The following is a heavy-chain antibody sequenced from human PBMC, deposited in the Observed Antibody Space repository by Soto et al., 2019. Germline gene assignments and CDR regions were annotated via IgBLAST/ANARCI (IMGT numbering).Heavy chain of an antibody. CDR1: GGSISSSNW. J-gene: IGHJ6*02. CDR2: IYHSGST. Sequence: PSETLSLTSTVSGGSISSSNWWSWVRQPPGKGLEWIGEIYHSGSTNYNPSLKSRVTISVDKSKNQFSLKLSSVTAADTAVYYWARLMGSTSSVYYYYGMDVWGQGTTVTVSS. CDR3: ARLMGSTSSVYYYYGMDV. D-gene: IGHD2-2*01. V-gene: IGHV4-4*02.